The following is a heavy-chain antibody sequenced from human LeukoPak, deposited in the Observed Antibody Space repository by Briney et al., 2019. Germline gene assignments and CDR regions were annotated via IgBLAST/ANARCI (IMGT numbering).Heavy chain of an antibody. CDR2: IIPIFGTA. CDR1: GGTFSSYA. V-gene: IGHV1-69*01. D-gene: IGHD3-10*01. CDR3: ARLPRTMVRGVIMNYYFDY. Sequence: ASVKVSCKASGGTFSSYAISWVRQAPGQGLEWMGGIIPIFGTANYAQKFQGRVTITADESTSTAYMELSSLRSEDTAVYYCARLPRTMVRGVIMNYYFDYWGQGTLVTVSS. J-gene: IGHJ4*02.